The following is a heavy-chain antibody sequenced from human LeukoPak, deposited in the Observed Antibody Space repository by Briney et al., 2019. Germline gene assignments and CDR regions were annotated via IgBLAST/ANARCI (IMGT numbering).Heavy chain of an antibody. CDR1: VGSFSGYY. Sequence: SETLSLTCAVYVGSFSGYYWSWIRQPPGTGLEGIGEINHSGSTNYNPSLKSRVTISVDTSKNQFSLKLSAVAAADTAVYYCARSDTAMGDFDYWGQGTLVTVSS. D-gene: IGHD5-18*01. CDR2: INHSGST. J-gene: IGHJ4*02. CDR3: ARSDTAMGDFDY. V-gene: IGHV4-34*01.